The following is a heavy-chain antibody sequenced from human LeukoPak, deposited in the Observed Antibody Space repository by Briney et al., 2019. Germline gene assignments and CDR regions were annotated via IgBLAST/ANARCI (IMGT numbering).Heavy chain of an antibody. J-gene: IGHJ3*02. CDR1: GFTFSSYE. CDR2: ISSSGSTI. D-gene: IGHD5-24*01. CDR3: ARTRWLQDAFDI. Sequence: PGGSLRLSCAASGFTFSSYEMNWVRQAPGKGLEGVSYISSSGSTIYYADSVKGRFTISRDNAKNSLYLQMNSLRAEDTAVYYCARTRWLQDAFDIRGQGTMVTVSS. V-gene: IGHV3-48*03.